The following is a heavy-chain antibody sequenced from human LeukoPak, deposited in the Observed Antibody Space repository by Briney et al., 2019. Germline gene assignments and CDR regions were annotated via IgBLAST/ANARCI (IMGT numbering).Heavy chain of an antibody. V-gene: IGHV3-74*01. J-gene: IGHJ4*02. CDR2: INIDGSTT. CDR3: VSDHTGHDDY. Sequence: GGSLTLSCAASGFTFDDYGMSWVRQAPGKGLVWVSRINIDGSTTTYADSVKGRFTISRDNAKNTLSLQMNSLRAEDTAVYYCVSDHTGHDDYWGQGTLAIVSS. D-gene: IGHD1-1*01. CDR1: GFTFDDYG.